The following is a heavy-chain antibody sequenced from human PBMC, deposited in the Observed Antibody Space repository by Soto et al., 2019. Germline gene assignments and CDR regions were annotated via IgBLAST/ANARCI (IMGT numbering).Heavy chain of an antibody. CDR1: GGSFSGYY. CDR2: INHSGST. CDR3: ARVYYDFWSGYSEGMDV. Sequence: KTSETLSLTCAVYGGSFSGYYRSWIRQPPGKGLEWIGEINHSGSTNYNPSLKSRVTISVDTSKNQFSLKLSSVTAADTAVYYCARVYYDFWSGYSEGMDVWGQGTTVTVSS. V-gene: IGHV4-34*01. J-gene: IGHJ6*02. D-gene: IGHD3-3*01.